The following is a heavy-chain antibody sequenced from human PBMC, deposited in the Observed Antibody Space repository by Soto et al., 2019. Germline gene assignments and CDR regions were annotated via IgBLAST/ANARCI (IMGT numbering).Heavy chain of an antibody. CDR3: TTAFEY. CDR2: IDNDGSGT. J-gene: IGHJ4*02. CDR1: GFTLSNYW. V-gene: IGHV3-74*01. Sequence: EVQLVESGGGLVQPGGSLRLSWPASGFTLSNYWMHWVRQVPGKGLLWVSRIDNDGSGTSYADSVKGRFTISRDNAKNTLYLEMNSLRAEDTAVYYCTTAFEYWGRGTLVTVSS.